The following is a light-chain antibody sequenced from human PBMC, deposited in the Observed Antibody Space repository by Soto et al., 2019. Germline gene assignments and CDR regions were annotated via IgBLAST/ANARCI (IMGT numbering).Light chain of an antibody. CDR3: QQSYSTLP. J-gene: IGKJ4*01. Sequence: DIQMTQSPSSLSASVGDRVTITCRASQSISSYLNWYQQKPGKAPKLLIYAASSLQSGVPSRFSGSGSGTDFTLTISSLQPEDFATYYCQQSYSTLPFGGGTRWIS. CDR2: AAS. V-gene: IGKV1-39*01. CDR1: QSISSY.